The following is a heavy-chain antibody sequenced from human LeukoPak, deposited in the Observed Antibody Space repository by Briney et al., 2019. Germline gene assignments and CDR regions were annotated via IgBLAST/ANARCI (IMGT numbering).Heavy chain of an antibody. V-gene: IGHV3-66*01. J-gene: IGHJ4*02. Sequence: GCSLILYCVAYGFTVSSNYMSWVRQSPGKGLELVSVIYRGGTKYYADSVKGRFTISRDNSKNTLYLQMNSLRAEDTAVYYCARAKSYDSSGYYSPEYFFDYWGQGALVTVSS. D-gene: IGHD3-22*01. CDR2: IYRGGTK. CDR1: GFTVSSNY. CDR3: ARAKSYDSSGYYSPEYFFDY.